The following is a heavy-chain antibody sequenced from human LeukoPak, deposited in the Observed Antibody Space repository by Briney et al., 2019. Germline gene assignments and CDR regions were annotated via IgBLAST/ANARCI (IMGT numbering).Heavy chain of an antibody. D-gene: IGHD6-13*01. V-gene: IGHV1-2*02. CDR1: GYTFTGYY. J-gene: IGHJ4*02. CDR2: INPNSGGT. Sequence: GASVKVSCKASGYTFTGYYMHWVRQAPGQGLEWMGWINPNSGGTNYAQKFQGGVTMTRDTSISTAYMELSRLRSDDTAVYYCARGQGYSSSEADYWGQGTLVTVSS. CDR3: ARGQGYSSSEADY.